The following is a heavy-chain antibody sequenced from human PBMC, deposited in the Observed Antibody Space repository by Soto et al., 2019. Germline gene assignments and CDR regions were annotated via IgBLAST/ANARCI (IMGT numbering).Heavy chain of an antibody. V-gene: IGHV3-23*01. Sequence: GGSLRLSCAGSGFTFSSYAMTWVRQAPGKGLEWVSSIRGAGGSTNYADSVKGRFTISRDDSKNTLYLQVNSLRVEDTAVYYCAKPSNYYDNTGYRPQLDYWGQGTLVTVSS. CDR2: IRGAGGST. CDR1: GFTFSSYA. D-gene: IGHD3-22*01. CDR3: AKPSNYYDNTGYRPQLDY. J-gene: IGHJ4*02.